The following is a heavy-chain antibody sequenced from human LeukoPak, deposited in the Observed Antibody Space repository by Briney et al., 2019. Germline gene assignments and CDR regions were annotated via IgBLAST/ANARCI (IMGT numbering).Heavy chain of an antibody. J-gene: IGHJ4*02. D-gene: IGHD3-3*01. CDR1: GYTFTSYG. Sequence: ASVKVSCKASGYTFTSYGISWVRQAPGQGLEWMGGIIPIFGTANYAQKFQGRVTITTDESTSTAYMELSSLRSEDTAVYYCARGITIFGVAPPGFDYWGQGTLVTVSS. V-gene: IGHV1-69*05. CDR3: ARGITIFGVAPPGFDY. CDR2: IIPIFGTA.